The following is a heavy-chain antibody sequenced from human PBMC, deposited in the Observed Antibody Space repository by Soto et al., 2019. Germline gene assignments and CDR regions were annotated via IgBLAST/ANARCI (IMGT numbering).Heavy chain of an antibody. CDR3: ARVVSTVRGDPPLMDV. V-gene: IGHV1-69*13. D-gene: IGHD2-2*01. Sequence: SVKVSCKASGGTFSSYAISWVRQAPGQGLEWMGGIIPIFGTANYAQKFQGRVTITADESTSTAYMELSSLRSEDTAVYYCARVVSTVRGDPPLMDVWGRGTTVTVSS. J-gene: IGHJ6*02. CDR1: GGTFSSYA. CDR2: IIPIFGTA.